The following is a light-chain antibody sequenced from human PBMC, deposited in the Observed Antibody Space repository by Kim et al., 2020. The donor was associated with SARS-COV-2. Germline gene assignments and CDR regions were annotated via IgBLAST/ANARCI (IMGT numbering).Light chain of an antibody. J-gene: IGLJ2*01. CDR2: YDS. V-gene: IGLV3-21*04. CDR1: NIGSKS. Sequence: SYELTQPPSVSVAPGKTARITCGGNNIGSKSVHWYQQKPGQAPVLVIYYDSDRPSGIPERFSGSNSGNTATLTISRVEAGDEDDYYCQVWDSSSAVGFGG. CDR3: QVWDSSSAVG.